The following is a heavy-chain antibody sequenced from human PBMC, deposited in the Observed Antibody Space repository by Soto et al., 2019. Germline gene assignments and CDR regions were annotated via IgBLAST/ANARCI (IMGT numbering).Heavy chain of an antibody. CDR1: GYTLTNYG. CDR3: ATDGPSNSGNLYAFDI. V-gene: IGHV1-18*04. CDR2: VTPYKADT. J-gene: IGHJ3*02. Sequence: QAQLVQSGAEVKKSGASVRVSCKASGYTLTNYGVTWVRQAPGQGLEWLGRVTPYKADTNSAQNLQGRVTMATDTSTNTAYLELRSLRSDDTVVYFCATDGPSNSGNLYAFDIWGQGTMVTVSA. D-gene: IGHD5-12*01.